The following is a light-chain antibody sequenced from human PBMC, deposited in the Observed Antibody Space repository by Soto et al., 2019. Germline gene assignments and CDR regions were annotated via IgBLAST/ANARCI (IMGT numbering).Light chain of an antibody. CDR3: QQYDNLPPT. V-gene: IGKV1-33*01. Sequence: DIQMTQSPSSLSASVGDRVTITCQASQDISNYLNWYQQKPGKAPKLLIYDASNLETGVPSRFSGSGSGTDLTFTISSLQPEDIATSYFQQYDNLPPTFGPGTKLEIK. CDR1: QDISNY. J-gene: IGKJ2*01. CDR2: DAS.